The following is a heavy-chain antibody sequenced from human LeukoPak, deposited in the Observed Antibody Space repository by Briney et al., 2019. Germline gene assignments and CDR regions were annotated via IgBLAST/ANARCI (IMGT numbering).Heavy chain of an antibody. J-gene: IGHJ4*02. CDR1: GGSFSGYY. D-gene: IGHD3-22*01. CDR2: INHSGST. Sequence: SETLSLTCAVYGGSFSGYYWSWIRQPPGKGLEWIGEINHSGSTNYNPSLKSRVTISVDTSKNQFSLKLSSVTAAETAVYYCARRRVYYDSSGYYYFDYWGQGTLVTVSS. V-gene: IGHV4-34*01. CDR3: ARRRVYYDSSGYYYFDY.